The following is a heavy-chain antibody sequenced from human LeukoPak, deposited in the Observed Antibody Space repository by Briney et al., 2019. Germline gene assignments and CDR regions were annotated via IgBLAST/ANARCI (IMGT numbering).Heavy chain of an antibody. CDR1: GFTFDDYA. J-gene: IGHJ4*02. CDR2: ISWNSGTI. CDR3: PKATGYNWKGAFDY. V-gene: IGHV3-9*01. D-gene: IGHD1-20*01. Sequence: GGSLRLSCAASGFTFDDYARHWVRQAPGKGLEWVSGISWNSGTIGYADSVKGRFTISRNNAKNSLYLQMKSLSSEAKALYYCPKATGYNWKGAFDYWGQGTLVTVSS.